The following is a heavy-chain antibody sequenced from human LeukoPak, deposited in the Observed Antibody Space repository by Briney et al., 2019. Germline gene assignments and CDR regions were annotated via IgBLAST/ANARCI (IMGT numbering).Heavy chain of an antibody. CDR2: RYNGGRT. CDR1: GFTFSDSA. J-gene: IGHJ4*02. CDR3: AREPPYYYDSSGPDY. Sequence: GGSLRLSCAASGFTFSDSAMSWVRQAPGKGLEWVSVRYNGGRTHYADPVKGRFTISRDNSKNTLYLQMNSLRAEDTAVYYCAREPPYYYDSSGPDYWGQGTLVTVSS. D-gene: IGHD3-22*01. V-gene: IGHV3-53*01.